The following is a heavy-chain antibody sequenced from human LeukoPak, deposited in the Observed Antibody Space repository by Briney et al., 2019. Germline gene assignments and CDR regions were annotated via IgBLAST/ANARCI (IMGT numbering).Heavy chain of an antibody. CDR1: GYTFTGYY. D-gene: IGHD6-13*01. J-gene: IGHJ6*03. CDR2: MNPNSGNT. V-gene: IGHV1-8*03. CDR3: ARSYSSSWYAYYYYMDV. Sequence: ASVKVSCKASGYTFTGYYMHWVRQAPGQGLEWMGWMNPNSGNTGYAQKFQGRVTITRNTSISTAYMELSSLRSEDTAVYYCARSYSSSWYAYYYYMDVWGKGTTVTISS.